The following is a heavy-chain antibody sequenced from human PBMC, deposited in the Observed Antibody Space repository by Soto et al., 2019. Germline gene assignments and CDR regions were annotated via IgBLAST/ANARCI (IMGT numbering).Heavy chain of an antibody. V-gene: IGHV4-31*03. J-gene: IGHJ6*03. Sequence: QVQLQESGPGLVKPSQTLSLTCTVSGGSISSGGYYWSWIRQHPGKGLEWIGYIYYSGSTYYNPSLKSRVTISVDTSKNQFSLKLSSVTAADTAVYYCARVRDSSIWYGIYYYYYYMDVWGKGTTVTVSS. D-gene: IGHD6-13*01. CDR2: IYYSGST. CDR3: ARVRDSSIWYGIYYYYYYMDV. CDR1: GGSISSGGYY.